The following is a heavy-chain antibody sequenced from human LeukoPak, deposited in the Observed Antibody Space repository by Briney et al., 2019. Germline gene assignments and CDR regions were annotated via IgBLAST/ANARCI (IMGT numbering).Heavy chain of an antibody. J-gene: IGHJ4*02. D-gene: IGHD3-9*01. CDR3: ASRSTGSGYDILTGYFY. Sequence: GGSLRLSCAASGFTFSSYWMHWVRQAPGKGLVWVSRINSDGSSTSYADFVKGRFTISRDNAKNTLYLQMNSLRAEDTAVYYCASRSTGSGYDILTGYFYWGQGTLVTVSS. CDR2: INSDGSST. CDR1: GFTFSSYW. V-gene: IGHV3-74*01.